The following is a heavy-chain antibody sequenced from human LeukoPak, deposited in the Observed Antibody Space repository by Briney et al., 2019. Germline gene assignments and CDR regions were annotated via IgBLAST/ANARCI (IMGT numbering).Heavy chain of an antibody. CDR2: VNHSGST. D-gene: IGHD1-1*01. Sequence: SETLSLTCAVYGGSFSGYYWSWIRQPPGKGLEWIGEVNHSGSTNYNPSLKSRVTISVDTSKNQFSLKLSSVTAADTAVYYCARWNNYFDYWGQGTLVTVSS. CDR1: GGSFSGYY. J-gene: IGHJ4*02. CDR3: ARWNNYFDY. V-gene: IGHV4-34*01.